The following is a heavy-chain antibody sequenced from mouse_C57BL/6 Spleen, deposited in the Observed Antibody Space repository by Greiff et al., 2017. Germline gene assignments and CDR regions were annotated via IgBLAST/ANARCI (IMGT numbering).Heavy chain of an antibody. CDR2: INPSSGNT. D-gene: IGHD4-1*01. V-gene: IGHV1-7*01. CDR1: GYTFTSYW. CDR3: ARGGLTPYFDF. J-gene: IGHJ1*03. Sequence: VLLQQSGAELAKPGASVKLSCKASGYTFTSYWMYWVKQRPGQGLEWIGYINPSSGNTKYNQKFKDKATLTANKSSSTAYMQLISLTYDDSAVYCCARGGLTPYFDFWGTGTTVTVSS.